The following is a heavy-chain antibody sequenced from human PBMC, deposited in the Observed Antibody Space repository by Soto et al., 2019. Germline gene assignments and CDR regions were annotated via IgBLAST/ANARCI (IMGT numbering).Heavy chain of an antibody. CDR3: ASLGYDYMWGSYRLAPGYFDY. CDR1: GGSISSSSYY. J-gene: IGHJ4*02. Sequence: QLQLQESGPGLVKPSETLSLTCTVSGGSISSSSYYWGWIRQPPGKGLEWIGSIYYSGSTYYNPSLKSRVSISVDTSMNQFSLKLSSVTAADTPVYDCASLGYDYMWGSYRLAPGYFDYWGQGTLVTVSS. V-gene: IGHV4-39*01. D-gene: IGHD3-16*02. CDR2: IYYSGST.